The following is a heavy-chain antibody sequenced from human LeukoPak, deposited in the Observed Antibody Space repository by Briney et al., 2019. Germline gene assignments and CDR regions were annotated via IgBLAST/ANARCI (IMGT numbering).Heavy chain of an antibody. D-gene: IGHD3-22*01. CDR2: IFYKGST. Sequence: LETHSITCSSPGASLSSYCWRWIPQPPGKGLGRSAYIFYKGSTNDTPSLKNRATISVDTSKTQFALKVNSVTAANTAVYYCARIANSGYYLFDYWGQGTLVTVSS. CDR3: ARIANSGYYLFDY. V-gene: IGHV4-59*01. J-gene: IGHJ4*02. CDR1: GASLSSYC.